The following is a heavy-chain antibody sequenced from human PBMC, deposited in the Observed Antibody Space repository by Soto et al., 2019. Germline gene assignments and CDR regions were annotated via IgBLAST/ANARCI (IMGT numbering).Heavy chain of an antibody. CDR1: GYTFTSYG. CDR2: INGYTGNT. V-gene: IGHV1-18*01. D-gene: IGHD3-16*01. J-gene: IGHJ6*02. Sequence: QVQLVQSGAEVKKPGASVKVSCKASGYTFTSYGLSWVRQAPGQGLEWMGWINGYTGNTNYAQKFQGRVTMTTDTSTKTAYLDLWTLISDDTALYYCARSWVTGKGGIDVWGQGTTVTVSS. CDR3: ARSWVTGKGGIDV.